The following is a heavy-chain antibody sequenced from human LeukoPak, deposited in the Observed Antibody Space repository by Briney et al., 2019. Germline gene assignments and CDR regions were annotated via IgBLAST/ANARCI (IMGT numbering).Heavy chain of an antibody. CDR1: GSTFSNYA. V-gene: IGHV3-23*01. CDR2: ISRSGGST. Sequence: GGSLRLSCAASGSTFSNYAMSWVRQAPGKGLEWVSAISRSGGSTYYADSVKGRFTISRDNSKNTLYLQMNSLGAEDTAVYFCARGGGDYCFDYWGQGALVTVSS. D-gene: IGHD2-21*02. J-gene: IGHJ4*02. CDR3: ARGGGDYCFDY.